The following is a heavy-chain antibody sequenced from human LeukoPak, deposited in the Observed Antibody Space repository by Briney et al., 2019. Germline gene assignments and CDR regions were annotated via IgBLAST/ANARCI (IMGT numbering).Heavy chain of an antibody. V-gene: IGHV3-30-3*01. J-gene: IGHJ6*02. Sequence: PGGSLRLSCAASGFTFSSYAMHWVRQAPGKGPEWVAVISYDGSNKYYADSVKGRFTISRDNSKNTLYLQMNSLRAEDTAVYYCAREGYYDSSGYEHYYYGMDVWGQGTTVTVSS. CDR2: ISYDGSNK. CDR1: GFTFSSYA. D-gene: IGHD3-22*01. CDR3: AREGYYDSSGYEHYYYGMDV.